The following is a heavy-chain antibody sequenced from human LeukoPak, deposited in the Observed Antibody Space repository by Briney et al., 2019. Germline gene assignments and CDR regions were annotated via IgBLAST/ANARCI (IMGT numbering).Heavy chain of an antibody. D-gene: IGHD4-11*01. J-gene: IGHJ6*03. CDR2: INHTGTT. Sequence: SETLSLTCTVYGGSFSGYYWSWIRQSPGKGLEWIGEINHTGTTNSNPSLGSRLTMSVDSSKNQFSLKLTSVTAADTGVYYCARGDSNSFEYLYYMDVWGKGTTVTVSS. V-gene: IGHV4-34*01. CDR3: ARGDSNSFEYLYYMDV. CDR1: GGSFSGYY.